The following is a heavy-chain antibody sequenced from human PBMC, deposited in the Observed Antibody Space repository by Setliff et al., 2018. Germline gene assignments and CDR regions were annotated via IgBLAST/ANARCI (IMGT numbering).Heavy chain of an antibody. J-gene: IGHJ5*02. CDR3: ATEGPVLNGDYIS. D-gene: IGHD3-10*01. Sequence: SETLSLTCSVSGASISTTYYYWDWIRQSPEKGLEWIGTIYQNGITYYNPSVKSRVTISVDKSKNQFSLSLRSVTAADTAVYYCATEGPVLNGDYISWGQGTLVTVSS. CDR1: GASISTTYYY. V-gene: IGHV4-39*07. CDR2: IYQNGIT.